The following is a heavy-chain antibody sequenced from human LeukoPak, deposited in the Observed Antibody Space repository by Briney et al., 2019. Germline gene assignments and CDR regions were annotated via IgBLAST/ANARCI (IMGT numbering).Heavy chain of an antibody. J-gene: IGHJ4*02. D-gene: IGHD2-15*01. CDR2: INPNSGGT. V-gene: IGHV1-2*02. CDR3: ARDPCSGGRCYSLTLDY. CDR1: GYTFTGSY. Sequence: ASVKVSCKASGYTFTGSYMHWVRQAPGQGLEWIGWINPNSGGTNYAQKFQGRVTMTRDTSFSSAYMELSRLRSDDTAVYYCARDPCSGGRCYSLTLDYWGQGTLVTVSS.